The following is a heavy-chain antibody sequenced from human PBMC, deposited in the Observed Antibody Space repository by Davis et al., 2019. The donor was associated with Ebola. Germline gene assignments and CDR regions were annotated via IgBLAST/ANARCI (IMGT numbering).Heavy chain of an antibody. CDR2: ISGSGGST. V-gene: IGHV3-23*01. CDR3: ARDFRTGRFDY. J-gene: IGHJ4*02. Sequence: GESLKISCAASGFTFSSYGMHWVRQAPGKGLEWVSAISGSGGSTYYADSVKGRFTISRDNSKNTLYLQMNSLRAEDTAVYYCARDFRTGRFDYWGQGTLVTVSS. CDR1: GFTFSSYG. D-gene: IGHD3-10*01.